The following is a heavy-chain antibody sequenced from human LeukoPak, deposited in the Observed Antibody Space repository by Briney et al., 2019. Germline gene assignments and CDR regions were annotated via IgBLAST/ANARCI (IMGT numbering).Heavy chain of an antibody. J-gene: IGHJ4*02. Sequence: SETLSLTCTVSGDSIDTGDYYWSWIRQPPGEGLEWIGYISYSGDTYYNPSLKSRVAIPVDTSKNQFSLKLNSLTAADTAVYYCVRGPEYCSLSTCYRFDYWGQGTLVTVSS. CDR1: GDSIDTGDYY. D-gene: IGHD2-2*01. CDR2: ISYSGDT. V-gene: IGHV4-30-4*08. CDR3: VRGPEYCSLSTCYRFDY.